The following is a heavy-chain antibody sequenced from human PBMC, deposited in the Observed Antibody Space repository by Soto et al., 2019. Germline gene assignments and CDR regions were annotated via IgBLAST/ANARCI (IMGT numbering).Heavy chain of an antibody. CDR2: ISYDGSDK. J-gene: IGHJ6*02. CDR3: ARRAWDSYDAIDV. CDR1: GFKYTDFA. D-gene: IGHD3-22*01. Sequence: VQLVESGGGEVQPGRSLRLSCAASGFKYTDFALHWVRQAPGKGLEWVAIISYDGSDKYYADSVKGRFAISRDNPKNTLYLEMNSLRPGDTAVYFCARRAWDSYDAIDVWGPGPTVTVFS. V-gene: IGHV3-30*09.